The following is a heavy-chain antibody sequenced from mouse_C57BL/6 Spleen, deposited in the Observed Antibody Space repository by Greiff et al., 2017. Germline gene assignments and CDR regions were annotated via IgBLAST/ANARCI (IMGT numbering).Heavy chain of an antibody. Sequence: VQLQQPGAELVKPGASVKLSCKASGSTFTSYWMHWVKQRPGQGLEWIGMIHPNSGSTNYNEKFKSKATLTVDKSSSTAYMQLSSLTSEDSAVYYCAREGYYGSSPRFAYWGQGTLVTVSA. J-gene: IGHJ3*01. CDR1: GSTFTSYW. D-gene: IGHD1-1*01. CDR3: AREGYYGSSPRFAY. V-gene: IGHV1-64*01. CDR2: IHPNSGST.